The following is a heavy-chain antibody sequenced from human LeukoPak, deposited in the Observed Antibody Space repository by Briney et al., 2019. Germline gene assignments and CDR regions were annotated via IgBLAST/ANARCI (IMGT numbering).Heavy chain of an antibody. V-gene: IGHV4-30-2*01. D-gene: IGHD6-25*01. Sequence: SETLSLTCAVSGGSISSGGYSWSWIRQPPGKGLEWIGYIYHSGSTYYNPSLKSRVTISVDRSKNQFSLKLSSVTAADTAVYYCARGRAATADHIFDYWGQGNLVTVSS. J-gene: IGHJ4*02. CDR3: ARGRAATADHIFDY. CDR1: GGSISSGGYS. CDR2: IYHSGST.